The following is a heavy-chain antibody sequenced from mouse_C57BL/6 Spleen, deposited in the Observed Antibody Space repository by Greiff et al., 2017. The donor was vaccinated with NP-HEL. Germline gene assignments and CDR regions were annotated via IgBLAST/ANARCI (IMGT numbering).Heavy chain of an antibody. D-gene: IGHD2-5*01. Sequence: VQLQQSGPGLVQPSQSLSITCTVSGFSLTSYGVHWVRQSPGKGLEWLGVIWSGGSTDYNAAFMSRLGTIKDNSKSQVFFKMNSLQADDTAIYYCATAYYSNWGFACWGQGTLVTVSA. J-gene: IGHJ3*01. CDR1: GFSLTSYG. CDR2: IWSGGST. CDR3: ATAYYSNWGFAC. V-gene: IGHV2-5*01.